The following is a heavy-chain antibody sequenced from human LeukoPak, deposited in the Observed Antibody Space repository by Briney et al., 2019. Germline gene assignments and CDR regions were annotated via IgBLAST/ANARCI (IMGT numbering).Heavy chain of an antibody. J-gene: IGHJ6*03. CDR3: SRDDFWSGYYNYYYYYMDV. V-gene: IGHV1-69*04. D-gene: IGHD3-3*01. Sequence: SVKLSCKASGGTFSSYTISWVRQAPGQGLEWMGRIIPILGIANYAQKFQGRVTITADKSTSTAYMELSSLRSEDTAVYYCSRDDFWSGYYNYYYYYMDVWGKGTTVTVSS. CDR1: GGTFSSYT. CDR2: IIPILGIA.